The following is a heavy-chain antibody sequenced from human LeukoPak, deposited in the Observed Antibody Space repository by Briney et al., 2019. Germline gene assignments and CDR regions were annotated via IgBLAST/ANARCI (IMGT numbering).Heavy chain of an antibody. J-gene: IGHJ1*01. CDR2: TYYRSKWYN. CDR3: ARESSSWYGYFHH. CDR1: GDSVSSNSAA. D-gene: IGHD6-13*01. Sequence: SQTLSLTCVISGDSVSSNSAAWNWIRQSPSRGLEWLGRTYYRSKWYNDYALSVKSRININPDTSKNQFSLQLNYVTPKDTAVYYCARESSSWYGYFHHWGQGTLVTVSS. V-gene: IGHV6-1*01.